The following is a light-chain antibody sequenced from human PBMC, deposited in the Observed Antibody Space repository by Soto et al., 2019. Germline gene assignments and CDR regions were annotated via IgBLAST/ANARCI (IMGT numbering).Light chain of an antibody. CDR3: QQYGSSPIT. CDR2: GAS. J-gene: IGKJ5*01. Sequence: ELGMTQSPATLTVSPGERAPLSCRASQSVSNTYLAWYQQKPGQAPRLLIYGASSRATGIPDRFSGSGSGTDFTLTISRLEPEDFAVYYCQQYGSSPITFGQGTRLEI. CDR1: QSVSNTY. V-gene: IGKV3-20*01.